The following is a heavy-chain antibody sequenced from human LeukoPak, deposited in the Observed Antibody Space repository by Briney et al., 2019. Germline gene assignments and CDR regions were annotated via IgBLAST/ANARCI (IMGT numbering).Heavy chain of an antibody. CDR3: SKEDEDYYGGKDY. CDR2: IRYDGSNK. CDR1: GFTFSSYG. Sequence: PGGSLRLSCAASGFTFSSYGMHWVRQAPGKGLEWVAIIRYDGSNKYYADSVKGRFTISRDNSKNTLYLQMNSLRAEDTAVYYCSKEDEDYYGGKDYWGQGTLVTVSS. V-gene: IGHV3-30*02. D-gene: IGHD4-23*01. J-gene: IGHJ4*02.